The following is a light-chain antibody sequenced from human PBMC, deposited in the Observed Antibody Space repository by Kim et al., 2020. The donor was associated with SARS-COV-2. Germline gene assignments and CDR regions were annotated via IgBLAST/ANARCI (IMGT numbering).Light chain of an antibody. J-gene: IGKJ2*01. V-gene: IGKV1-39*01. CDR1: QSISSY. CDR2: TAS. Sequence: DIQMTQSPYSLSASVGDRVTITCRASQSISSYLNWYQQKPGKAPKLLIYTASNLQSGVPSRFSGSGSGTDFTLTISSLQPEDFATYYCQQGYSTPYTLGQGTKLEI. CDR3: QQGYSTPYT.